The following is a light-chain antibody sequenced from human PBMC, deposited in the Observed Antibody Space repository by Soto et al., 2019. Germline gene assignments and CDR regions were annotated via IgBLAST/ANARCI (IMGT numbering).Light chain of an antibody. V-gene: IGLV2-14*03. Sequence: QSALTQPASVSGSPGQAITISCSGTSSDIGGYNYVSWYQQHPGKAPKLMIRDVNNRPSGVSNRFSGSKSGNTASLTIAGLQAEDESDYYGTSYTRTNTVLFGGGTKLTVL. CDR3: TSYTRTNTVL. CDR1: SSDIGGYNY. CDR2: DVN. J-gene: IGLJ2*01.